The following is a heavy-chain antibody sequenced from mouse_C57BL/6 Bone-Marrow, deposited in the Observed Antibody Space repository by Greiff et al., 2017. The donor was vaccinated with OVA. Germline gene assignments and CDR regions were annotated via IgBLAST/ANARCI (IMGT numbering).Heavy chain of an antibody. CDR2: ISNGGGRT. V-gene: IGHV5-12*01. Sequence: EVHLVESGGGLVQPGGSLKLSCAASGFTFSDYYMSWVRQTPEKRLEWVAYISNGGGRTYYPDTVKGRFTITGDNAKSTLYLQMSRLKSEDTAMYYCARQAYYYAMDYWGQGTSVTVSS. J-gene: IGHJ4*01. CDR3: ARQAYYYAMDY. CDR1: GFTFSDYY.